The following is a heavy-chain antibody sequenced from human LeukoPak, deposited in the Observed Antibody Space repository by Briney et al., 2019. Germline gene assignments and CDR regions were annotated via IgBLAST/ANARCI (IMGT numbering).Heavy chain of an antibody. J-gene: IGHJ4*02. Sequence: GESLKISCKGSGYWFTTYWIAWVRQMPGKGLEWMGIIYPGDSDATYSPSFQGQVTISADKSISTAYLQWNSLKASDTAMYYCARRRDLYPGSYYPFDYWGQGTLVTVSS. CDR1: GYWFTTYW. V-gene: IGHV5-51*01. CDR3: ARRRDLYPGSYYPFDY. CDR2: IYPGDSDA. D-gene: IGHD1-26*01.